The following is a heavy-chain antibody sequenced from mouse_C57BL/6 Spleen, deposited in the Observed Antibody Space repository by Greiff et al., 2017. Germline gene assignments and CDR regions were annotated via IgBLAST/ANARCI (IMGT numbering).Heavy chain of an antibody. D-gene: IGHD1-1*01. CDR2: INPGSGGT. CDR1: GYAFTNYL. V-gene: IGHV1-54*01. CDR3: ARDLYGSSYEGYFDV. Sequence: QVQLKQSGAELVRPGTSVKVSCKASGYAFTNYLIEWVKQRPGQGLEWIGVINPGSGGTNYNEKFKGKATLTADKSSSTAYMQLSSLTSEDSAVYFCARDLYGSSYEGYFDVWGTGTTVTVAS. J-gene: IGHJ1*03.